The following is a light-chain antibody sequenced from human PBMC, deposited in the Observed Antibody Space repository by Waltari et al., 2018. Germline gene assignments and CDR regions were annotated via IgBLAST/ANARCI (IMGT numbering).Light chain of an antibody. V-gene: IGLV4-69*01. Sequence: QPELTQSPSASASLRASVKLTCILSSGHSSYAIAWHQQQPQKGPRYLMKLNSDGSHNKGDGIPDRFSGSSSGAERYLTISSLQSEDEADYYCQTWGTGTHVVFGGGTKLTVL. J-gene: IGLJ2*01. CDR2: LNSDGSH. CDR1: SGHSSYA. CDR3: QTWGTGTHVV.